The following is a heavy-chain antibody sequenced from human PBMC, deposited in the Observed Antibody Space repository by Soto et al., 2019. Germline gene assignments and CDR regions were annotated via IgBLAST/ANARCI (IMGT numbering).Heavy chain of an antibody. CDR3: AVRAGPHYGTRFDY. J-gene: IGHJ4*02. Sequence: QVQLQESGPGLVKPSGTLSLTCAVSSGSISSSNWWSWVRQPPGKGLEWIGDIYHSGGTNYNPSLKSRVTISVDKSKNQFSLKLSSVTAADTAVYYCAVRAGPHYGTRFDYWGQGTLVTVSS. D-gene: IGHD3-10*01. V-gene: IGHV4-4*02. CDR1: SGSISSSNW. CDR2: IYHSGGT.